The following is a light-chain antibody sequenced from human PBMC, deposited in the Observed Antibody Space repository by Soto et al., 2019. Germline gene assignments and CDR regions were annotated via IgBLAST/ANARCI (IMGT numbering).Light chain of an antibody. V-gene: IGKV1-39*01. CDR2: GAF. CDR3: QQSYSTPA. Sequence: DIQMTQSPSSLSTSVGDRVTITCRASQSINNYLNWYQQKPGKAPKLLIYGAFSLQSGVPPRFSGSGSGTDFTLTISSLQPEDFATYYCQQSYSTPAFGPGTKVDIK. J-gene: IGKJ3*01. CDR1: QSINNY.